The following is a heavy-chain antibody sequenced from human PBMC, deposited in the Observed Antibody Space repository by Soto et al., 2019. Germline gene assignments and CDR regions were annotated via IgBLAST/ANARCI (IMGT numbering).Heavy chain of an antibody. Sequence: SETLSLTCTVSGGSISSSSYYWGWIRQPPGKGLEWIGSIYYSGSTYYNPSLKSRVTISVDTSKNQFSLKLSSVTAADTAVYYCARQRGRSENWFDPWGQGTLVTVSS. CDR1: GGSISSSSYY. V-gene: IGHV4-39*01. CDR3: ARQRGRSENWFDP. J-gene: IGHJ5*02. CDR2: IYYSGST. D-gene: IGHD1-26*01.